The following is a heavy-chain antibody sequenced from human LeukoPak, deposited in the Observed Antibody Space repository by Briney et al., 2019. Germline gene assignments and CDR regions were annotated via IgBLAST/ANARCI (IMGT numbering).Heavy chain of an antibody. Sequence: GGSLRLSCAASGFTFSSYAMSWVRQAPGKGLEWVSAISGSGGSTYYADSVKGRFTISRDNSKNTLYLQMNSLRAEDTAVYYCAKDPPITMVRGVIGKYVWGQGTLVTVSS. CDR2: ISGSGGST. V-gene: IGHV3-23*01. J-gene: IGHJ4*02. CDR3: AKDPPITMVRGVIGKYV. CDR1: GFTFSSYA. D-gene: IGHD3-10*01.